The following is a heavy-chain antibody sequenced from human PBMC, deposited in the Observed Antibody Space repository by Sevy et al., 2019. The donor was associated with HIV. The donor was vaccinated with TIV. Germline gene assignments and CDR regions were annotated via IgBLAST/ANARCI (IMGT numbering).Heavy chain of an antibody. CDR3: AKDYSAGITFVRGAYRARGDYFDY. V-gene: IGHV3-30*18. J-gene: IGHJ4*02. CDR2: ISYDEAHK. Sequence: GGSLRLSCVTSGFTFRTSGMHWVRQSPGKGLEWVAIISYDEAHKSYADSVRGRFSISKDNSKNTLYLQMSSLKTEDTAVYYCAKDYSAGITFVRGAYRARGDYFDYWGQGTQVTVSS. D-gene: IGHD3-10*01. CDR1: GFTFRTSG.